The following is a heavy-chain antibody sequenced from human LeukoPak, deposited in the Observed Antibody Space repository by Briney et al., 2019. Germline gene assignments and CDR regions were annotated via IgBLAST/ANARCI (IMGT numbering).Heavy chain of an antibody. V-gene: IGHV4-59*01. J-gene: IGHJ4*02. CDR1: GGSISSYF. Sequence: SETLSLTCTVSGGSISSYFWNWIRQPPGKGLEWIGYIYSSGSTNYNPSLKSRVTISVDTSKNQFSLKLSSVTAADTAVYYCARVLDYYGSRNFGGDHWGQGTLVTVSS. D-gene: IGHD3-10*01. CDR2: IYSSGST. CDR3: ARVLDYYGSRNFGGDH.